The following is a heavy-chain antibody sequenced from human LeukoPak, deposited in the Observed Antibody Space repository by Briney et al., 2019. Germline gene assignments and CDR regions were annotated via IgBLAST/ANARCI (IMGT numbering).Heavy chain of an antibody. CDR1: GFTFSSYA. CDR3: AKTDSLYSAMVYFDY. CDR2: ISGSGGNT. Sequence: GGSLRLSCTASGFTFSSYAMSWVRQAPGKGLGWVSVISGSGGNTYYADSVKGRFTISRDSPKNTLYLQMNSLRAEDTAVYYCAKTDSLYSAMVYFDYWGQGTLVTVSS. J-gene: IGHJ4*02. D-gene: IGHD5-18*01. V-gene: IGHV3-23*01.